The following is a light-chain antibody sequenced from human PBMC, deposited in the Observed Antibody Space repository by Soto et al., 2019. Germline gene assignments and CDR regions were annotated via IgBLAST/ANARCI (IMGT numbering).Light chain of an antibody. Sequence: ETVMTQSPGTLSLSPGERATLSCRASQSVSSGYLAWYQQKPGQAPRLLIFGASNRATGIPDRFTGRGSGTDFTLTISRLEPEDFAVYYCKQYGISQNTFGQGTKLEIK. V-gene: IGKV3-20*01. CDR1: QSVSSGY. J-gene: IGKJ2*01. CDR2: GAS. CDR3: KQYGISQNT.